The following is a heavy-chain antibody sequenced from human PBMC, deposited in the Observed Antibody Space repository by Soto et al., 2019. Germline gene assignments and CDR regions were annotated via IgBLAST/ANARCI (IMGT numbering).Heavy chain of an antibody. CDR3: ARANPNIVLMVYGGNGMDV. Sequence: PSQTLSLTCAISGDSVSSNSAAWNWIRQSPSRGLEWLGRTYYRSKWYNDYAVSVESRITINPDTSKNQFSLQLNSVTPEDTAVYYCARANPNIVLMVYGGNGMDVWGQGTTVTVSS. CDR1: GDSVSSNSAA. J-gene: IGHJ6*02. D-gene: IGHD2-8*01. V-gene: IGHV6-1*01. CDR2: TYYRSKWYN.